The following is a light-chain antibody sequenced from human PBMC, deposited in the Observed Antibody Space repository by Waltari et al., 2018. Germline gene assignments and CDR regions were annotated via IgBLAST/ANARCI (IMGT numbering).Light chain of an antibody. CDR1: SSDVGSYNL. Sequence: QSALTQSASVSGSPGQSITISCTGTSSDVGSYNLVSWYQQHPGKAPKLMIYEDTKRPSGVSDRFSGSKSGNTASLTISGLQAEDEADYYCCSYAGSSPHVVFGGGTKLTVL. CDR3: CSYAGSSPHVV. CDR2: EDT. V-gene: IGLV2-23*01. J-gene: IGLJ2*01.